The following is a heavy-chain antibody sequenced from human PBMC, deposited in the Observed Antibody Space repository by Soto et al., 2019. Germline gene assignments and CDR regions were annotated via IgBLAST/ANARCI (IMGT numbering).Heavy chain of an antibody. CDR2: INPIGGST. J-gene: IGHJ4*02. Sequence: ASVKVSCKASGYTFITYYIHWVRQAPGQGLEWMALINPIGGSTRYSQKFQGRLTLTLDTSAATVYMDLGSLRSDDTAVYYCARDPLRDGYNNGLDHWGQGTLVTVSS. D-gene: IGHD4-4*01. V-gene: IGHV1-46*01. CDR1: GYTFITYY. CDR3: ARDPLRDGYNNGLDH.